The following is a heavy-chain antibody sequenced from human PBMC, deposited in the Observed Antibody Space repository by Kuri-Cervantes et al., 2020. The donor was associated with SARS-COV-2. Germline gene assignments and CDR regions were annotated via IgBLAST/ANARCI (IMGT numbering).Heavy chain of an antibody. CDR2: IWYDGSNK. V-gene: IGHV3-33*06. J-gene: IGHJ6*03. Sequence: GESLKISCAASGFTFSSYGMHWVRQAPGKGLEWVAVIWYDGSNKYYADSVKGRFTISRDNSKNTLYLQMNSLRAEDTAVYYCANCGGKGYYYYMDVWGKGTTVTVSS. CDR3: ANCGGKGYYYYMDV. CDR1: GFTFSSYG. D-gene: IGHD4-23*01.